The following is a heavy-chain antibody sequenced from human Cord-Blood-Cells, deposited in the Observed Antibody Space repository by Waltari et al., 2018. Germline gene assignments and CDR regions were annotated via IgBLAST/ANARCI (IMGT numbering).Heavy chain of an antibody. CDR3: ARDYSNYPRIYYYYGMDV. J-gene: IGHJ6*02. Sequence: QVQLVQSGAEVKKPGASVKVSCKASGYTFTSSGISWVRQAPGQGLEWMGWISAYNGNTNYAQKLQGRVTMTPDTSTSTAYMELRSLRSDDTAVYYCARDYSNYPRIYYYYGMDVWGQGTTVTVSS. CDR1: GYTFTSSG. D-gene: IGHD4-4*01. V-gene: IGHV1-18*01. CDR2: ISAYNGNT.